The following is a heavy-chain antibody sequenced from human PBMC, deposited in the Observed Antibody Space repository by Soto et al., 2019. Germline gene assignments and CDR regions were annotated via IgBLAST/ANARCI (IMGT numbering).Heavy chain of an antibody. CDR2: INPNGGST. CDR1: GYTFTHYY. J-gene: IGHJ4*02. Sequence: QVQLVQSGAEVKKPGASVKVSCKASGYTFTHYYIHWVRQAPGQGLEWMGIINPNGGSTTYAQKFRAGFTMTSDTSTSTVDMELSSLRSEDSAVYYCATSVNSAMAFAYWGQGTLVTVSS. D-gene: IGHD5-18*01. V-gene: IGHV1-46*01. CDR3: ATSVNSAMAFAY.